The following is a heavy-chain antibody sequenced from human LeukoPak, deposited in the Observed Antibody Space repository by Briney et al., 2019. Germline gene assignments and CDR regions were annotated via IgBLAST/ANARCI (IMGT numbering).Heavy chain of an antibody. J-gene: IGHJ4*02. D-gene: IGHD2-21*02. CDR3: AKDAPHVVVTAIPVYYFDY. Sequence: TGGSLRLSCAASGFTFSSYGLHWVRQAPGKGLEWLAFMSYDGTTKYYADSVKGRFTISRDNSENTLFLQMNSLRTEDTAVYYCAKDAPHVVVTAIPVYYFDYWGQGTLVTVSS. V-gene: IGHV3-30*18. CDR1: GFTFSSYG. CDR2: MSYDGTTK.